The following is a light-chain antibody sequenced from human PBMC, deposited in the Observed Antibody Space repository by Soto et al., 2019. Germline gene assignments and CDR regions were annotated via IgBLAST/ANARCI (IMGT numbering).Light chain of an antibody. CDR2: GAS. Sequence: EIVLTQSPGTLSLSPGERATLSGRASQSLGGNFLAWYQEKPGQAPRLLIYGASSRASGVPDRFSGSGSGTDFTLTISRLEPEDFAVYYCRQYGRSLGFAVGGGTKVDIK. CDR3: RQYGRSLGFA. CDR1: QSLGGNF. V-gene: IGKV3-20*01. J-gene: IGKJ4*01.